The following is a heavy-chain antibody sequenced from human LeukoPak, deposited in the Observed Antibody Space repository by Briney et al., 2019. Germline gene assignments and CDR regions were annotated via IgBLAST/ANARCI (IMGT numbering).Heavy chain of an antibody. CDR3: AKDQSRDYGSGRYFRGIFGY. J-gene: IGHJ4*02. D-gene: IGHD3-10*01. V-gene: IGHV3-23*01. Sequence: PGGSLRLSCAASGFTFSSYAMSWVRQAPGKGLEWVSTISYSGGSTYYADSVKGRFTISRDNSKNTLYLQMNSLRAEDTAVYYCAKDQSRDYGSGRYFRGIFGYWGQGTLVTVSS. CDR2: ISYSGGST. CDR1: GFTFSSYA.